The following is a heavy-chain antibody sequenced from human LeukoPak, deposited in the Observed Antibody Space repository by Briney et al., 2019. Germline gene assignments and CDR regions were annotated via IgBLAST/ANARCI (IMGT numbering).Heavy chain of an antibody. CDR3: ARSDYYDSSGHDY. D-gene: IGHD3-22*01. Sequence: PGGSLRLSCAASGFTFSSYSMNWVRQAPGKGLEWVSYISSSSSTIYYADSVKDRFTISRDNAKNSLYLQMNSLRAEDTAVYYCARSDYYDSSGHDYWGQGTLVTVSS. J-gene: IGHJ4*02. CDR2: ISSSSSTI. CDR1: GFTFSSYS. V-gene: IGHV3-48*04.